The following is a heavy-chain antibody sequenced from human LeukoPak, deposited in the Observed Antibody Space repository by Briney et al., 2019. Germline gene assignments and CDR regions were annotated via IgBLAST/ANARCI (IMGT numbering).Heavy chain of an antibody. CDR2: IYPVDSDT. Sequence: GESLKISCKGSGNNFATHWIAWVRQTPGKGLEWIGVIYPVDSDTRYSPTFQGQVTISVDKSTSTAYLQWSSLKASDTAIYYCARTNYYETSGWASGLSPFDMWDRGTMVTVSS. CDR1: GNNFATHW. V-gene: IGHV5-51*01. J-gene: IGHJ3*02. D-gene: IGHD3-22*01. CDR3: ARTNYYETSGWASGLSPFDM.